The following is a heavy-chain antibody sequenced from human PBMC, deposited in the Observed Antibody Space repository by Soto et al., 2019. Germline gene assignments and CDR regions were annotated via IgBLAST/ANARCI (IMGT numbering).Heavy chain of an antibody. CDR2: ITSSSTYI. V-gene: IGHV3-21*01. CDR1: GFNFSTYS. Sequence: EVQLVESGGGLVKPGGSLRLSCAASGFNFSTYSMNWVRQAPGKGLEWVSSITSSSTYIYYSDSVKGRFTISSDNAKNSLYLQMNSLRAEDTAVYYCARDRGIFGVGDYYYYMDVWGKGTTVTVSS. CDR3: ARDRGIFGVGDYYYYMDV. D-gene: IGHD3-3*01. J-gene: IGHJ6*03.